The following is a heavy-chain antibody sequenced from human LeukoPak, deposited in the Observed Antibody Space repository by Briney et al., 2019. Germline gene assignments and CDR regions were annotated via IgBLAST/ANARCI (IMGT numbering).Heavy chain of an antibody. D-gene: IGHD6-13*01. CDR3: ARKLAAADPNY. J-gene: IGHJ4*02. CDR2: ISYDGSNK. Sequence: PGGSLRLSCAASGFTSSSYAMHWVRQAPGKGLEWVAVISYDGSNKYYADSVKGRFTISRDNSKNTLYLQMNSLRAEDTAVYYCARKLAAADPNYWGQGTLVTVSS. CDR1: GFTSSSYA. V-gene: IGHV3-30-3*01.